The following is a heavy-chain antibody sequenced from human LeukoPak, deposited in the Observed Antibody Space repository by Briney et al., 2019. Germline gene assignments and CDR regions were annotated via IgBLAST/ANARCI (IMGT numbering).Heavy chain of an antibody. Sequence: PGGCLRLSCAASGFIFDDHGMHWVRQAPGKGLEWVSGISWSSGIIGYADSVKGRFTISRDNAKNSLDLQMESLRAEDTAVYYCARDFVVLMVYASLNFDYWGQGTLVTVSS. CDR3: ARDFVVLMVYASLNFDY. J-gene: IGHJ4*02. CDR2: ISWSSGII. CDR1: GFIFDDHG. V-gene: IGHV3-9*01. D-gene: IGHD2-8*01.